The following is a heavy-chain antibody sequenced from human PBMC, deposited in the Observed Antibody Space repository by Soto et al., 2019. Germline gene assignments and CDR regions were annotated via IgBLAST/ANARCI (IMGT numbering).Heavy chain of an antibody. D-gene: IGHD3-9*01. Sequence: QVHLQESGPGLVKPSGTLSLTCAVSGGSISTSHWWAWVRQSPGKGLEWLGAVYHRGDINYNPSRKRRVTVSVGYPKKPISLKRTSATAADTAVYFWARSPYFDWLPQDTWGQGTLVTVSA. J-gene: IGHJ5*02. V-gene: IGHV4-4*02. CDR3: ARSPYFDWLPQDT. CDR1: GGSISTSHW. CDR2: VYHRGDI.